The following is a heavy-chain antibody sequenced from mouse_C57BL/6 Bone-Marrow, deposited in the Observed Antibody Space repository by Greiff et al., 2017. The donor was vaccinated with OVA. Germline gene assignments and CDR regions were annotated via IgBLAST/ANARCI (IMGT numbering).Heavy chain of an antibody. Sequence: EVMLVESGGGLVQPGESLKLSCESPEYEFPSHDMSWVRKTPEQRLELVAAIYSDGGSTYYPDTMERRFILSRDNTKKTLYLLMSRLRSEDTAVYYCARGERHYGRLDGYFDVWGTGTTVTVSS. CDR3: ARGERHYGRLDGYFDV. CDR1: EYEFPSHD. V-gene: IGHV5-2*01. CDR2: IYSDGGST. D-gene: IGHD1-1*01. J-gene: IGHJ1*03.